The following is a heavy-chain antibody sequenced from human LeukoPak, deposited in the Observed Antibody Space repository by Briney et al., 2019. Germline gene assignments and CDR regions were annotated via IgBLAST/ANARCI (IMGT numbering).Heavy chain of an antibody. D-gene: IGHD5-18*01. V-gene: IGHV1-46*01. Sequence: GASVKVSCKASGYTFTSYYMHWVRQAPGQGLEWMGIINPSGGSTSYAQKFQGRVTMTRDTSTSPVYMELSSLRSEDTAVYYCARASTRGYSYAWWGQGTLVTVSS. CDR3: ARASTRGYSYAW. J-gene: IGHJ4*02. CDR1: GYTFTSYY. CDR2: INPSGGST.